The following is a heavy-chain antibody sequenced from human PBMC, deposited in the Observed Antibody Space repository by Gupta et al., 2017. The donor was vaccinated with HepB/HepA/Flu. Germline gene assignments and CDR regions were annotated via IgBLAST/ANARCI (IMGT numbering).Heavy chain of an antibody. V-gene: IGHV3-23*01. D-gene: IGHD2-15*01. Sequence: EVQLSESGGGLVQPGGSLRLSCAASGFIFSRYAMSWVRQAPGKGLEWVSAISGSCGSTYYADSVKGRFTISRDNSKNTLYLQMNSLRAEDTAVYYCAKGPVVAATLSWFDPWGQGTLVTVSS. CDR1: GFIFSRYA. CDR3: AKGPVVAATLSWFDP. CDR2: ISGSCGST. J-gene: IGHJ5*02.